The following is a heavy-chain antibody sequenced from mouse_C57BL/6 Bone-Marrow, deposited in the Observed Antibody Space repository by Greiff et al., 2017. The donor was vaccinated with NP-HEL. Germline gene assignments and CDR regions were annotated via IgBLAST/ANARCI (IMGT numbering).Heavy chain of an antibody. J-gene: IGHJ2*01. Sequence: QVQLKESGPELVKPGASVKISCKASGYAFSSSWMNWVKQRPGKGLEWIGRIYPGDGDTNYNGKFKGKATLTADKSSSTAYMQLSSLTSEDSAVYFCARDPGYDRFDDWGQGTTLTVSS. CDR1: GYAFSSSW. D-gene: IGHD2-2*01. V-gene: IGHV1-82*01. CDR3: ARDPGYDRFDD. CDR2: IYPGDGDT.